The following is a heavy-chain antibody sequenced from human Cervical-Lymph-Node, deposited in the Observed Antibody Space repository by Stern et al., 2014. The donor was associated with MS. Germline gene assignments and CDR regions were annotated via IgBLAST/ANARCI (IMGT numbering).Heavy chain of an antibody. CDR1: VGTVSSYA. CDR3: ATAGDATYFFDL. V-gene: IGHV1-69*01. Sequence: VQLVQSGAEVKRPGSSVKVSCRASVGTVSSYAINWVRQAPGKGLEWLGGMIPIFGTRNYAQKFQGRVTIFADESTNTAYMELSRLKSEDTALYYCATAGDATYFFDLWGQGTLVTVSS. D-gene: IGHD5-24*01. J-gene: IGHJ4*02. CDR2: MIPIFGTR.